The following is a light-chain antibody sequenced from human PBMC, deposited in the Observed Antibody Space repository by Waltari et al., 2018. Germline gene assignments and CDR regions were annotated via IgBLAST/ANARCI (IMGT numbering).Light chain of an antibody. CDR3: SSHTTSSTLV. Sequence: QAALTQPASVSGSPGQSITISCTGSRSGVGRHHFVPCYQQHPGKAPKLMIFDVTDRPSGVSDRFSGSKSGNTASLTISGLQPEDEADYYCSSHTTSSTLVFGGGTRVTVL. CDR1: RSGVGRHHF. V-gene: IGLV2-14*03. CDR2: DVT. J-gene: IGLJ2*01.